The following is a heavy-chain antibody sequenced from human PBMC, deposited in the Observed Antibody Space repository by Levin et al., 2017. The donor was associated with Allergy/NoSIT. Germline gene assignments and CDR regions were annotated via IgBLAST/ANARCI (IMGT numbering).Heavy chain of an antibody. CDR2: IYYSGST. Sequence: LRLSCTVSGGSISSGDYYWSWIRQPPGKGLEWIGYIYYSGSTYYNPSLKSRVTISVDTSKNQFCLKLSSVTAADPAVYYCARDRAVTTRKGGYYYMDVWGKGTTVTVSS. J-gene: IGHJ6*03. D-gene: IGHD4-17*01. V-gene: IGHV4-30-4*01. CDR3: ARDRAVTTRKGGYYYMDV. CDR1: GGSISSGDYY.